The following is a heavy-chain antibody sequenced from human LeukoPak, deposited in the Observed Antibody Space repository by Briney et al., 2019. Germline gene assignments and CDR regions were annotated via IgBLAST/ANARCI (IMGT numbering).Heavy chain of an antibody. D-gene: IGHD3-10*01. J-gene: IGHJ5*02. Sequence: PSETLSLTCTVSGYSITSGYYWGWIRQPPGKGLEWIGYIYHSGSTYYNPSLKSRVTISVDRSKNQFSLKLSSVTAADTAVYYCARVGVVRGVNWFDPWGQGTLVTVSS. CDR1: GYSITSGYY. V-gene: IGHV4-38-2*02. CDR2: IYHSGST. CDR3: ARVGVVRGVNWFDP.